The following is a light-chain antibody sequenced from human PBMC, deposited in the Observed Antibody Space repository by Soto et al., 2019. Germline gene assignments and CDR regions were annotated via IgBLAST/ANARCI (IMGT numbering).Light chain of an antibody. J-gene: IGLJ1*01. CDR2: EVS. V-gene: IGLV2-14*01. Sequence: QSALTQPASVSGSPGQSITISCTGTSSDVGGYNYVSWYQQHPGKAPKLMIYEVSNRPSGVSSRFAGSKSGNTASLTISGLHAEDEADYYCSSYTSSSPFFGTGTKLTVL. CDR1: SSDVGGYNY. CDR3: SSYTSSSPF.